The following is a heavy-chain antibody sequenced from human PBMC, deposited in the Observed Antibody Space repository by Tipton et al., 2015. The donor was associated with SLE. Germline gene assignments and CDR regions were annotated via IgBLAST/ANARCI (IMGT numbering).Heavy chain of an antibody. D-gene: IGHD6-13*01. CDR1: GGSISSGGYY. CDR3: ARIPPGIALKGWFDP. Sequence: TLSLTCTVSGGSISSGGYYWSWIRQHPGKGLEWIGYIYYSGSTYYNPSLKSRVTISVDTSKNQFSLKLSSVTAADTAVYYCARIPPGIALKGWFDPWGQGTLVTVSS. J-gene: IGHJ5*02. V-gene: IGHV4-31*03. CDR2: IYYSGST.